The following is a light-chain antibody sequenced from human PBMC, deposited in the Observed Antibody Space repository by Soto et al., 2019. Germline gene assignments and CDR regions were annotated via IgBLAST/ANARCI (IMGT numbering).Light chain of an antibody. CDR2: EGT. V-gene: IGLV2-23*01. Sequence: QSVLTQPASVSGSPGQSITISCSGTTSDVGGYNLVSWYQQHTAKAPKLLIYEGTQRPSGVSSRFSGSKSGNTASLTISGLQAEDEADYYCSAYTVSRTYVFGTGTKVTV. J-gene: IGLJ1*01. CDR1: TSDVGGYNL. CDR3: SAYTVSRTYV.